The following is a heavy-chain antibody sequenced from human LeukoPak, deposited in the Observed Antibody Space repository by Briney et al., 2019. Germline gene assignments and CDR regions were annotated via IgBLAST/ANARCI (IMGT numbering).Heavy chain of an antibody. CDR3: AKDGAGIDYYYYYMDV. V-gene: IGHV3-9*01. CDR1: GFTFHHYA. CDR2: ISWNSGSI. J-gene: IGHJ6*03. Sequence: ALRLSCAASGFTFHHYAIHWVRQVPGKGLEWVSGISWNSGSIGYADSVKGRFTISRDNAKNSLYLQMNSLRAEDTALYYCAKDGAGIDYYYYYMDVWGKGTTVTVSS. D-gene: IGHD6-13*01.